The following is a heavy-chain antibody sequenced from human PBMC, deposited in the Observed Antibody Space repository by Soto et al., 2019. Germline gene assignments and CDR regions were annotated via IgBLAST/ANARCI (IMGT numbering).Heavy chain of an antibody. CDR3: ARGDTSSIIWFDP. Sequence: SETLSLTCAVSGGSISSGGYSWSWIRQPPGKALEWIGYVYRGGDAHYNPSLRSRVTISVDTSTNQFSLKLSSVTAADTAVYYCARGDTSSIIWFDPWGQGTLVTVSS. CDR2: VYRGGDA. CDR1: GGSISSGGYS. J-gene: IGHJ5*02. D-gene: IGHD5-18*01. V-gene: IGHV4-30-2*01.